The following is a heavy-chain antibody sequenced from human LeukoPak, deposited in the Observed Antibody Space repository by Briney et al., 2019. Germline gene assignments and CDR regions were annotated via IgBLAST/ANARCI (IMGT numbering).Heavy chain of an antibody. V-gene: IGHV4-34*01. CDR1: GGSFSGYY. D-gene: IGHD5-24*01. Sequence: PSETLSLTCAVYGGSFSGYYWSWIRQPPGKGLEWIGEINHSGSTNYNPSLKSRVTISVDTSKNQFSLKLSSATAADTAVYYCARATPVEMATSYYYFDYWGQGTLVTVSS. CDR2: INHSGST. J-gene: IGHJ4*02. CDR3: ARATPVEMATSYYYFDY.